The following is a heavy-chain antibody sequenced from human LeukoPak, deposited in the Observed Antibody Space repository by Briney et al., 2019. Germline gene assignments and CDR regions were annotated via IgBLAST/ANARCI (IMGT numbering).Heavy chain of an antibody. D-gene: IGHD6-19*01. CDR3: ARGSAVAGNGFDY. V-gene: IGHV4-34*01. CDR2: INHSGST. Sequence: SETLSLTCTVSGGSISSYYWSWIRQPPGKGLEWIGEINHSGSTNYNPSLKSRVTISVDTSKNQFSLKLSSVTAADTAVYYCARGSAVAGNGFDYWGQGTLVTVSS. CDR1: GGSISSYY. J-gene: IGHJ4*02.